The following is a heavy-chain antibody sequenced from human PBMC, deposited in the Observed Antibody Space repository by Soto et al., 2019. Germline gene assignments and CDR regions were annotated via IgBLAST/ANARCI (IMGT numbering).Heavy chain of an antibody. CDR3: TRASASSMLRGVVIN. D-gene: IGHD3-10*01. CDR2: MYHSGDS. Sequence: SETLSLTCAVSGGSISTDNWGSGVRQPPGKGLEWIGEMYHSGDSNFNPSLKSRVTISVDKYKNQFSMQMASVTAADTALYYCTRASASSMLRGVVINWGRGTQVTVSS. J-gene: IGHJ4*02. V-gene: IGHV4-4*02. CDR1: GGSISTDNW.